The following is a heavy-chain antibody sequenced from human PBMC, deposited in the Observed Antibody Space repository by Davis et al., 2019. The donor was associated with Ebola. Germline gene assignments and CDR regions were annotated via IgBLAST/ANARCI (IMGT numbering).Heavy chain of an antibody. CDR3: ARDSQGTGHSYDY. V-gene: IGHV3-74*03. CDR1: GFTVSDYW. J-gene: IGHJ4*02. D-gene: IGHD1-14*01. CDR2: IRSDESFT. Sequence: PGGSLRLSCAASGFTVSDYWMDWVRHVPGKGLVWVSRIRSDESFTEYANSVKGRFTISRDDAKNTVYLQMNSLRAEDTAVYYCARDSQGTGHSYDYWGQGTLVTVSS.